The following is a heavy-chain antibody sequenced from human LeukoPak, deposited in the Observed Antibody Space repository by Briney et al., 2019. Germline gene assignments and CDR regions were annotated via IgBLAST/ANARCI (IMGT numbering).Heavy chain of an antibody. CDR1: GGSISGSSYY. J-gene: IGHJ4*02. Sequence: SETLSLTCTVSGGSISGSSYYWAWLRQPPGKGLEWIGSGFYSGSAYYNPSLKSRVTISVDTSKKQFSLNLSSVTAADTAVYYCARLRGAMTPVTSDFDYWGQGTLVTVSS. D-gene: IGHD4-17*01. CDR2: GFYSGSA. V-gene: IGHV4-39*01. CDR3: ARLRGAMTPVTSDFDY.